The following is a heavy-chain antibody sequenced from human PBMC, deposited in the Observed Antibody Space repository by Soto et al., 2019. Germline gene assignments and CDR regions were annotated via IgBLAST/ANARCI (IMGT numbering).Heavy chain of an antibody. D-gene: IGHD3-22*01. CDR2: IYYSGSS. V-gene: IGHV4-39*02. CDR1: GGSISSINDY. J-gene: IGHJ4*02. Sequence: PSETLSLTCSVSGGSISSINDYWGWIRQPPGKGLEWIGSIYYSGSSYYNPSLKSRVTISIDTSKNHFSLKLNSVTAADTAVYYCAKGSGSSAYSPFDYWGQGTLVTVSS. CDR3: AKGSGSSAYSPFDY.